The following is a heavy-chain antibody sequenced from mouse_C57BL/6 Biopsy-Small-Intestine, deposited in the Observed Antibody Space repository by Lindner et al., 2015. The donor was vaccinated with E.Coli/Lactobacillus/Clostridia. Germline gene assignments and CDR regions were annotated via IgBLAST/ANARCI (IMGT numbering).Heavy chain of an antibody. D-gene: IGHD2-4*01. Sequence: SVKVSCKASGYILTDYFLHWVRQAPGQGLEWMGRINPISGITDYARKFQGRVTVTRDTSISTTFMELSGLTSDDTAVYYCARTYMIKGVSAIGYWGQGSLVTVSS. CDR1: GYILTDYF. CDR3: ARTYMIKGVSAIGY. J-gene: IGHJ4*01. V-gene: IGHV1S55*01. CDR2: INPISGIT.